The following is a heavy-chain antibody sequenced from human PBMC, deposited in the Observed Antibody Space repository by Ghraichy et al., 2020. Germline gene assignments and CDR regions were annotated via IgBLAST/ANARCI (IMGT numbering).Heavy chain of an antibody. D-gene: IGHD3/OR15-3a*01. CDR3: ARGLGHLDY. Sequence: SETLSLTCTVSGGSISSYYWSWIRQPPGKGLEWIGYIYYSGSTNYNPSLKSRVTISVDTSKNQFSLKLSSVTAADTAVYYCARGLGHLDYWGQGTLVTVSS. V-gene: IGHV4-59*01. CDR1: GGSISSYY. J-gene: IGHJ4*02. CDR2: IYYSGST.